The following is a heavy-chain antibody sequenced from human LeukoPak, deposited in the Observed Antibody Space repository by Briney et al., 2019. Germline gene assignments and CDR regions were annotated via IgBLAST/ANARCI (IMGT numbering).Heavy chain of an antibody. Sequence: ASVKVSCKASGYTFTGYYMHWVRQAPGQGLESMGWINPNSGGTNYAQKFQGRVTMTRDTSISTAYMELSRLRSDDTAVYYCARDESSGWYYFDYWGQGTLVTVSS. CDR3: ARDESSGWYYFDY. CDR1: GYTFTGYY. V-gene: IGHV1-2*02. D-gene: IGHD6-19*01. J-gene: IGHJ4*02. CDR2: INPNSGGT.